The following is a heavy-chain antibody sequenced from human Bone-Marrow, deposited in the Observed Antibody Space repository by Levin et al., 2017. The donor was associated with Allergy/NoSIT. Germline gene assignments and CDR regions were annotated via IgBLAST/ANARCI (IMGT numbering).Heavy chain of an antibody. Sequence: GGSLRLSCAASGFTFSSYSMNWVRQAPGKGLEWVAYISGNGYNIYYADSVRGRFTISRDDAKDSSNLQMNSLRDEDSGMYYCAREVRSVVTSWGQGTLVNVSP. CDR3: AREVRSVVTS. CDR2: ISGNGYNI. J-gene: IGHJ4*02. CDR1: GFTFSSYS. V-gene: IGHV3-48*02. D-gene: IGHD4-17*01.